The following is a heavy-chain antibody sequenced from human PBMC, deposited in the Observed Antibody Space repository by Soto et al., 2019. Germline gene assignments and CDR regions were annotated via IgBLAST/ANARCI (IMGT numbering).Heavy chain of an antibody. CDR3: ATVRTHCSNGICYLHYFDY. Sequence: GASVKVSCKASGYTFTTYNMHWVRQAPGQRLEWMGWINAGNGNTKYSQKFQGRVTITRDTSASTAYMELSSLRSEDTAVYYCATVRTHCSNGICYLHYFDYWGQGTLVTVSS. D-gene: IGHD2-8*01. CDR2: INAGNGNT. V-gene: IGHV1-3*01. CDR1: GYTFTTYN. J-gene: IGHJ4*02.